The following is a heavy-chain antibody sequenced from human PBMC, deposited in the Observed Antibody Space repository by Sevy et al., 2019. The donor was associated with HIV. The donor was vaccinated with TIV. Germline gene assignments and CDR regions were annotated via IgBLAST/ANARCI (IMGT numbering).Heavy chain of an antibody. CDR3: ARATGYCSSTSCSNWFDP. CDR2: IYYSGST. Sequence: SETLSLTCTVSAGSISSYYWSWIRQPPGKGLEWIGYIYYSGSTNYNPSLKSRVTISVDTSKNQFSLKLSSVTAADTAVYYCARATGYCSSTSCSNWFDPWGQGTLVTVSS. V-gene: IGHV4-59*01. D-gene: IGHD2-2*01. J-gene: IGHJ5*02. CDR1: AGSISSYY.